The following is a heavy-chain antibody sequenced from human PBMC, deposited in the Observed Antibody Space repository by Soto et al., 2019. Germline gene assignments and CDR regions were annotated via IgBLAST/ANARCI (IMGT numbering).Heavy chain of an antibody. CDR2: INPSDSNI. Sequence: GESLKISCKASGYSFTTYWIAWVRQMPGKGLEWTGTINPSDSNIRYSPSSQGQVTILADNSISTAYLQWRSLKASDTVLYYCARHEQFSYYYYCTDVWCQGTAVTVSS. V-gene: IGHV5-51*01. D-gene: IGHD4-4*01. J-gene: IGHJ6*02. CDR1: GYSFTTYW. CDR3: ARHEQFSYYYYCTDV.